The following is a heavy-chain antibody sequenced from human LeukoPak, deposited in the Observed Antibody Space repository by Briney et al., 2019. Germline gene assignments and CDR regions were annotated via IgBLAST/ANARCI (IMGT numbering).Heavy chain of an antibody. CDR2: IYYSGST. CDR1: GGSISSSSYY. J-gene: IGHJ4*02. V-gene: IGHV4-39*01. D-gene: IGHD1-26*01. CDR3: ARHRGDSGSYFASYYFDY. Sequence: PSETLSLTCTVSGGSISSSSYYWGWIRQPPGKGLEWIGTIYYSGSTDYNPSLKSRVTISVGTSKNQFSLKLSSVTAADTAVYYCARHRGDSGSYFASYYFDYWGQGTLVTVSS.